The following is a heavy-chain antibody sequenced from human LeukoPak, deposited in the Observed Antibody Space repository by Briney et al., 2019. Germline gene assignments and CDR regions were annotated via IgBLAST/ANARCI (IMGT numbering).Heavy chain of an antibody. D-gene: IGHD3-22*01. J-gene: IGHJ4*02. CDR3: ATYYYDSSGYSTDY. CDR1: GYTFTGYY. Sequence: GASVKVSFKASGYTFTGYYMHWVRQAPGQGLEWMGRINPNSGGTNYAQKFQGRVTMTRDTSISTAYMELSRLRSDDTAVYYCATYYYDSSGYSTDYWGQGTLVTVSS. V-gene: IGHV1-2*06. CDR2: INPNSGGT.